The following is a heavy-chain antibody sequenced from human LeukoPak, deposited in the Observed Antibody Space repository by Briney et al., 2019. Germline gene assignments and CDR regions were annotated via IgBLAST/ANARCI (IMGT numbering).Heavy chain of an antibody. Sequence: GRSLRLSCAASGFTFSSYAMHWVRQAPGKGLEWVAVISYDGSNKYYADSVKGRFTISRDNSKNTLYLQMNSLRAEDTAVYYCARDRLIFPTYYFDYWGQGTLVTVSS. CDR1: GFTFSSYA. J-gene: IGHJ4*02. D-gene: IGHD6-19*01. V-gene: IGHV3-30-3*01. CDR2: ISYDGSNK. CDR3: ARDRLIFPTYYFDY.